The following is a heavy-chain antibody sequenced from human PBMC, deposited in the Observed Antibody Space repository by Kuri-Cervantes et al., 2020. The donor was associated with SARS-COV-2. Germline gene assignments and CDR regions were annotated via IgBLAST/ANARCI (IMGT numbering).Heavy chain of an antibody. J-gene: IGHJ3*02. CDR3: ARDAPKGPSHFDI. CDR1: GGSISSSSYY. Sequence: SETLSLTCTVSGGSISSSSYYWSWIRQPAGKGLEWIGYIYTSGSTNYNPSLKSRVTISVDTSKNQFSLKLSSVTAADTAVYYCARDAPKGPSHFDIWGQGTMVTVSS. CDR2: IYTSGST. V-gene: IGHV4-61*09.